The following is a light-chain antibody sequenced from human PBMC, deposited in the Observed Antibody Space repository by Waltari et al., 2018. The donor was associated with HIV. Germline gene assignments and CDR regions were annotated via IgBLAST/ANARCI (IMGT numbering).Light chain of an antibody. CDR1: SSNIGSKY. J-gene: IGLJ2*01. V-gene: IGLV1-47*01. CDR3: AAWDDSLSGRGV. CDR2: RNY. Sequence: QSVLTQPPSASRTPGQRVTIPCSGSSSNIGSKYVYWYQQLPGTAPKLLIYRNYQRPSGVPDRFSGSKSGTSASLAISGLRSEDEADYYCAAWDDSLSGRGVFGGGTKLTVL.